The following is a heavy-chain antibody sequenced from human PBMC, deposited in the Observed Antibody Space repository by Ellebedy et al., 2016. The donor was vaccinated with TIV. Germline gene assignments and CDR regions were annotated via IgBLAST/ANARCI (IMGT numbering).Heavy chain of an antibody. V-gene: IGHV1-18*01. CDR2: ISAYNGNT. J-gene: IGHJ6*02. CDR1: GYTFTSYG. Sequence: AASVKVSCKASGYTFTSYGISWVRQAPGQGLEWMGWISAYNGNTNYAPKLQGRVTMTTDTSTSTAYMELRSLRSDDTAVYYCARDRRRIVRFLAWFGDRYYGMDVWGQGTTVTVSS. D-gene: IGHD3-3*01. CDR3: ARDRRRIVRFLAWFGDRYYGMDV.